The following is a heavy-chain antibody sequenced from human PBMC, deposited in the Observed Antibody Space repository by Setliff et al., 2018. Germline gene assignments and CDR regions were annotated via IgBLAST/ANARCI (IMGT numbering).Heavy chain of an antibody. CDR1: GFSFSSYA. CDR3: TTAPLAAASTC. D-gene: IGHD6-13*01. J-gene: IGHJ4*02. CDR2: IFGSGDNT. V-gene: IGHV3-23*01. Sequence: PGGSLRLSCAASGFSFSSYAMSWVRQAPGKGLEWVSKIFGSGDNTYYADSVKGRFTISRDNSKNTLYLQMTSLKTEDTAVYYCTTAPLAAASTCWGQGTLVTVSS.